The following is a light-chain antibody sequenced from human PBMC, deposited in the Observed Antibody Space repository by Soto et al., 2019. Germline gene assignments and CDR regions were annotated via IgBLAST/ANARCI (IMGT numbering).Light chain of an antibody. CDR2: KAS. V-gene: IGKV1-5*03. J-gene: IGKJ2*01. Sequence: DIPMTQSPSTLSVSVGDRVTITCRASQSISSWLAWYQQKPGKAPKLLIYKASSLESGVPSRFSGSGSGTEFTLTISSLQPEDIATYYCQQYDSWYTFGQGTKLEL. CDR1: QSISSW. CDR3: QQYDSWYT.